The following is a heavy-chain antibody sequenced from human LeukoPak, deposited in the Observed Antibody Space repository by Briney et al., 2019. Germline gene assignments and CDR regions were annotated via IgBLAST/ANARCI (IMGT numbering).Heavy chain of an antibody. CDR1: GFTFSSYA. CDR2: ISGSGGSI. CDR3: AKGGIKDYYYMDV. Sequence: GGSLRLSCAASGFTFSSYAMSWVRQAPGKGLEWVSAISGSGGSIYYADSVKGRFTISRDNSKNTLYLQMNSLRAEDTAVYYCAKGGIKDYYYMDVWGKGTTVTVSS. D-gene: IGHD3-10*01. V-gene: IGHV3-23*01. J-gene: IGHJ6*03.